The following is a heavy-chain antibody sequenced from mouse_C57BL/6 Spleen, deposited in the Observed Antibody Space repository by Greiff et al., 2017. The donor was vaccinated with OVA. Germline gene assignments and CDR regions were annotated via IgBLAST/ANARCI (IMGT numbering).Heavy chain of an antibody. V-gene: IGHV1-69*01. CDR3: ARKTWGCAY. Sequence: QVQLQQPGAELVMPGASVKLSCKASGYTFTSYWMHWVKQRPGQGLEWIGEIDPSDSYTNYNQKFKGKSTLTVDKSSSTAYMQLSSLTSEDSAVYYCARKTWGCAYWGQGTLVTVSA. J-gene: IGHJ3*01. CDR2: IDPSDSYT. CDR1: GYTFTSYW.